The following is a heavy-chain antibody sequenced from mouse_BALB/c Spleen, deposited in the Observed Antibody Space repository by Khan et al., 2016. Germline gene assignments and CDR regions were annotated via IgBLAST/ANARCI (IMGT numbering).Heavy chain of an antibody. D-gene: IGHD2-3*01. Sequence: VQLKQSGAELVRPWALVKLSCKASGFNIKDYYMHWVKQRPAQGLEWIGWIDPENGNTIYNPKFLGKASITADTSSNKAYLQLSSLTSEDAAVYYGGLDGSWFAYWGQGTLVTVSA. J-gene: IGHJ3*01. CDR3: GLDGSWFAY. V-gene: IGHV14-1*02. CDR1: GFNIKDYY. CDR2: IDPENGNT.